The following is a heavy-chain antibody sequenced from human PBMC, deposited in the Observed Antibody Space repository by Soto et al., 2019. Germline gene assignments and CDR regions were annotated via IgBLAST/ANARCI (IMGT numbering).Heavy chain of an antibody. D-gene: IGHD2-8*01. CDR1: GGSISSGDYY. CDR2: IYYSGST. Sequence: QVQLQESGPGLVKPSQTLSLTCTVSGGSISSGDYYWSWIRQPPGKGLEWIGYIYYSGSTYYNPPLKSRXXIXVXXSKNQFSLKLSSVTAADTAVYYCARVLEGFDAFDIWGQGTMVTVSS. CDR3: ARVLEGFDAFDI. V-gene: IGHV4-30-4*01. J-gene: IGHJ3*02.